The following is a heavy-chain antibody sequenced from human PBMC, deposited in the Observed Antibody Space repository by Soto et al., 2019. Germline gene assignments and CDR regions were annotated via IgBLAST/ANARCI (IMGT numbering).Heavy chain of an antibody. Sequence: EVQLVESGGGLVQPGGSLRLSCAASGFTFSSYSMNWVRQAPGKGLEWVSYISSSSSTIYYADSVKGRFTISRDNAKNSLDLQMNSLRDEDTAVYYCARDHDSSGWYDAFGIWGQGTMVTVSS. CDR2: ISSSSSTI. CDR3: ARDHDSSGWYDAFGI. D-gene: IGHD6-19*01. V-gene: IGHV3-48*02. CDR1: GFTFSSYS. J-gene: IGHJ3*02.